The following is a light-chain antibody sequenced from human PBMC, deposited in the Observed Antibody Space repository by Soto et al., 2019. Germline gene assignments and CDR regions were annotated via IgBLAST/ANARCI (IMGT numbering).Light chain of an antibody. CDR3: CSYAGSYTVV. J-gene: IGLJ2*01. CDR2: DVS. Sequence: QSALTQPRSVSGSPGQSVTISCTGTSSDVGGYNYVSWYQQHPGKAPKVMIYDVSKRPSGVPDRFSGSKSGNTASLTISGLQAADEADYYCCSYAGSYTVVFGGGTKLTVL. V-gene: IGLV2-11*01. CDR1: SSDVGGYNY.